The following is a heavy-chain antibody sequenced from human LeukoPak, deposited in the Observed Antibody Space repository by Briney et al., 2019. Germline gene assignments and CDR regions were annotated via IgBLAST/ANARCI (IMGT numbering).Heavy chain of an antibody. CDR2: ISGSGGST. D-gene: IGHD1-26*01. CDR1: GFTFRDYT. CDR3: ARSLRGVGAPYYMDV. Sequence: GGSLRLSCAASGFTFRDYTFNWVRQSPGKGLEWVSAISGSGGSTYYADSVKGRFTISRDNAKNSLYLQMNSLRAEDTAVYYCARSLRGVGAPYYMDVWGKGTTVTVSS. V-gene: IGHV3-21*01. J-gene: IGHJ6*03.